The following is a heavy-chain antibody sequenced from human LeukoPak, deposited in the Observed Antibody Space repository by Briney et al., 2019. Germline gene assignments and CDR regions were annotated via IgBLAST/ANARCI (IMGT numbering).Heavy chain of an antibody. CDR3: AKIVGRFSSGGNTGYFDY. CDR2: ISYDGSNK. J-gene: IGHJ4*02. D-gene: IGHD2-15*01. CDR1: GFTFSFYG. V-gene: IGHV3-30*18. Sequence: GGSLRLSCAASGFTFSFYGIHWVRQAPGKGLEWVAVISYDGSNKYYADSVKGRFTISRDNSKNTLYLQMNSLRAEDTAVYYCAKIVGRFSSGGNTGYFDYWGQGTLVTVSS.